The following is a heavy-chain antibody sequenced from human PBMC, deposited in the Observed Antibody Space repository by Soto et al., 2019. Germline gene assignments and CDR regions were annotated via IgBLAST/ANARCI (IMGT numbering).Heavy chain of an antibody. D-gene: IGHD2-21*02. Sequence: GGSLRLSCAASGFTFSSYGMHWVRQAPGKGLEWVAVISYDGSNKYYADSVKGRFTISRDNSKNTLYLQMNSLRAEDTAVYYCAKDSPASTGGGDCYSDQGTLVT. V-gene: IGHV3-30*18. CDR1: GFTFSSYG. CDR2: ISYDGSNK. J-gene: IGHJ4*02. CDR3: AKDSPASTGGGDCY.